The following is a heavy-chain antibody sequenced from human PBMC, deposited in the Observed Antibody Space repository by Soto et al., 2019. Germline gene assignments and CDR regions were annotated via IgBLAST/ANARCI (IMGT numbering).Heavy chain of an antibody. CDR1: GFTFSSYS. CDR3: ARGKGSGWSATDY. CDR2: ISSSSSYI. J-gene: IGHJ4*02. V-gene: IGHV3-21*01. Sequence: EVQLVESGGGLVKPGGSLRLSCAASGFTFSSYSMNWVRQAPGKGLEWVSSISSSSSYIYYADSVKGRFTISRDNAKNALYLQMNSLRAEDTAVYYCARGKGSGWSATDYWGQGTLVTVSS. D-gene: IGHD6-19*01.